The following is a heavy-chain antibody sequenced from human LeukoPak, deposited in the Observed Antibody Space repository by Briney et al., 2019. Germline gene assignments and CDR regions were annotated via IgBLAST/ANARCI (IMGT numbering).Heavy chain of an antibody. J-gene: IGHJ6*03. CDR2: IDPSGGST. Sequence: ASVKVSCKASGYTFTSYYIHWVRQAPGQGLEWMGIIDPSGGSTSYAQKFQGRVTMTRDTSTSTVYMELSSLRSEDTAVYYCARMGGRLSRDYYYYMDVWGKGTTVTVSS. V-gene: IGHV1-46*01. CDR1: GYTFTSYY. CDR3: ARMGGRLSRDYYYYMDV. D-gene: IGHD3-3*02.